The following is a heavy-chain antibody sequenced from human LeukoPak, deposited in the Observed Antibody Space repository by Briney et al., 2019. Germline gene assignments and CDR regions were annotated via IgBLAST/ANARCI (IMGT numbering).Heavy chain of an antibody. J-gene: IGHJ4*02. CDR1: GFTFSSYS. V-gene: IGHV3-48*02. CDR2: ISTTGSST. CDR3: VRGYGDYV. Sequence: GGSLRLSCAASGFTFSSYSMNWVRQAPGKGLEWISFISTTGSSTFHADSVKGRFTVSRDRAKNSLYLQMNSLRDEDTAVYYCVRGYGDYVWGQGTLVTVSS. D-gene: IGHD4-17*01.